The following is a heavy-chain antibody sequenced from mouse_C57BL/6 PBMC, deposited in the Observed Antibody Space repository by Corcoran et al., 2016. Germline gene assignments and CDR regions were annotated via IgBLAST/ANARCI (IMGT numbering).Heavy chain of an antibody. Sequence: QIQLVQSGPELKKPGETVKISCKASGYTFTTYGMSWVKQAPGKGLKWMGWINTYSGVPTYADDFKGRFAFSLETSASTAYLQINNLKNEDTATYFCAAYYSNYVFAYWGQGTLVTVSA. D-gene: IGHD2-5*01. V-gene: IGHV9-3*01. CDR3: AAYYSNYVFAY. CDR2: INTYSGVP. J-gene: IGHJ3*01. CDR1: GYTFTTYG.